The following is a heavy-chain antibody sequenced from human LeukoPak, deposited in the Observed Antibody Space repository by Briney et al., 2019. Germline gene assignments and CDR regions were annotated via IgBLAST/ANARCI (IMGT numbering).Heavy chain of an antibody. V-gene: IGHV3-23*01. CDR1: GFPFSAYD. D-gene: IGHD3-9*01. J-gene: IGHJ3*01. CDR2: ISRSGPT. Sequence: PGGSLRLSCAASGFPFSAYDMQWVRQAPGKGLEWVSGISRSGPTYYTDSVKGRFTISRDNSESTLYLQMNTLRAEDTAIYYCAKCGYFVFEVWGQGTLVAVSS. CDR3: AKCGYFVFEV.